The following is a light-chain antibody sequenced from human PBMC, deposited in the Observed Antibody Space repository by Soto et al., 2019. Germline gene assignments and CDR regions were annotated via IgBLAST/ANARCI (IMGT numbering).Light chain of an antibody. Sequence: DIQMTQPPSSLSVSVGDRVTITCRASQSISSYLNWYQQNPGKAPKLLIYASSNLQSGVPSRFSGSGAGTDFTLTISSLQPEDFATYYCQQSYITPYTFGQGTKLEVK. V-gene: IGKV1-39*01. CDR1: QSISSY. J-gene: IGKJ2*01. CDR3: QQSYITPYT. CDR2: ASS.